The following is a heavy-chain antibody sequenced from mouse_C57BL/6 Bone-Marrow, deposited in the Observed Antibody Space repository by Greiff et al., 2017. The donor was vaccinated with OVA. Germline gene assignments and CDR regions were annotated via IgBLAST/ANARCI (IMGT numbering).Heavy chain of an antibody. CDR3: ANYNAMDY. D-gene: IGHD2-12*01. J-gene: IGHJ4*01. V-gene: IGHV1-81*01. CDR1: GYTFTSYG. CDR2: IYPRSGNT. Sequence: QVQLQQSGAELARPGASVKLSCKASGYTFTSYGISWVKQRTGQGFEWIGEIYPRSGNTYYNEKFKGKATLTADKSSSTAYMELRSLTSEDSAVYFCANYNAMDYWGQGTSVTVSS.